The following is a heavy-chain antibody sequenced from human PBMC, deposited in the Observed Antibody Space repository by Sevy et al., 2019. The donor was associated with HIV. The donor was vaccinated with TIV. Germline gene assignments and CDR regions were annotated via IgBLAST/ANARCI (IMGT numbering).Heavy chain of an antibody. Sequence: GGSLRLSCAASGFTFSDHYMEWVRQAPGKGLEWVGRTRNKADSYTTEYSTAVKGRLTISRDDSKNSLYLQMNSLKTEDTAVYYCATHAGFAAAGRVFDYWGQGTLVTVSS. J-gene: IGHJ4*02. CDR2: TRNKADSYTT. CDR1: GFTFSDHY. CDR3: ATHAGFAAAGRVFDY. D-gene: IGHD6-13*01. V-gene: IGHV3-72*01.